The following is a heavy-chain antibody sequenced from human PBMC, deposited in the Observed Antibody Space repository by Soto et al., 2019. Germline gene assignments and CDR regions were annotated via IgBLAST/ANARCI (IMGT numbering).Heavy chain of an antibody. CDR1: GFTFSSYA. Sequence: EVQLLESGGGLVQPGGSLRLSCAASGFTFSSYAMSWVRQAPGKGLEWVSVISGNGGSTYYADSVKGRFTISRDNSNNTLYLQMNGLRAEDTAVYYCAKDWAYCGGDCYSGLDYWGQGTLVTVSS. D-gene: IGHD2-21*01. J-gene: IGHJ4*02. CDR3: AKDWAYCGGDCYSGLDY. CDR2: ISGNGGST. V-gene: IGHV3-23*01.